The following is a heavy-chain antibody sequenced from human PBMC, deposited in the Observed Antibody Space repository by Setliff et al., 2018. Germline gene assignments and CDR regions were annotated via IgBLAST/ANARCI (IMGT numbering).Heavy chain of an antibody. V-gene: IGHV3-21*01. CDR1: GFTFSTYW. CDR3: ARDQVGSSGYYQWGFYFYYMDV. Sequence: GGSLRLSCAASGFTFSTYWMSWVRQAPGKGLEWVSSISSSSSYIYYADSVKGRFTISRDNAKNLLYLQMNSLRAEDTAVYYCARDQVGSSGYYQWGFYFYYMDVWGKGTTVTVSS. CDR2: ISSSSSYI. J-gene: IGHJ6*03. D-gene: IGHD3-22*01.